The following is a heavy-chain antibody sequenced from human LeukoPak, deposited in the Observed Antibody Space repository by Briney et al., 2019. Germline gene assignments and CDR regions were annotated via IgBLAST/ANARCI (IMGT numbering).Heavy chain of an antibody. D-gene: IGHD6-13*01. CDR2: INAGNGNT. CDR1: GYTFINYA. Sequence: GASVKVSCKASGYTFINYAVNWVRQAPGQRLEWMGWINAGNGNTKYSQKFQDRVTNTRDASASTAYMELSSLRSEDMAVYYCARGIWTSHTVGYYFDNWGQGTLVTVSS. V-gene: IGHV1-3*03. J-gene: IGHJ4*02. CDR3: ARGIWTSHTVGYYFDN.